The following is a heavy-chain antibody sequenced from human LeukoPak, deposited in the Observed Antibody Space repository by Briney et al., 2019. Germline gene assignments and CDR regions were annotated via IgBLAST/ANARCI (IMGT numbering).Heavy chain of an antibody. CDR3: ARAPGSWAFDI. Sequence: GGSLRLSCAASGFTFTSYSMNWVRQAPGKGLEWVSSISSSTSYIYYADSVKGRFTISRDNAKNSLYLQMNSLRAEDTAVYYCARAPGSWAFDIWGQGTMVTVSS. CDR2: ISSSTSYI. CDR1: GFTFTSYS. D-gene: IGHD1-26*01. V-gene: IGHV3-21*01. J-gene: IGHJ3*02.